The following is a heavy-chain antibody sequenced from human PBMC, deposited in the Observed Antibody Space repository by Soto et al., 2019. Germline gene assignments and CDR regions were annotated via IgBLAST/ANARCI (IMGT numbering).Heavy chain of an antibody. D-gene: IGHD4-17*01. CDR2: ISYDGSNK. Sequence: GGSLRLSCAASGFTFSSYGMHWVRQAPGKGLEWVAVISYDGSNKYYADSVKGRFTISRDNSKNTLYLQMNSLRAEDTAVYYCAKDSVDYGDYGDFDYWGQGTLVTVSS. CDR3: AKDSVDYGDYGDFDY. CDR1: GFTFSSYG. V-gene: IGHV3-30*18. J-gene: IGHJ4*02.